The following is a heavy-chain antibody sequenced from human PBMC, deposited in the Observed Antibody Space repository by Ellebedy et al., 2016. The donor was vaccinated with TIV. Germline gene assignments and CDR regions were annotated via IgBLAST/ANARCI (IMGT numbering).Heavy chain of an antibody. V-gene: IGHV3-23*01. Sequence: PGGSLRLSCAASGFTFSPYAMAWVRQAPGKGLEWVSGIVGSGAEKYADSVKGRFTISRDNSKRTVDLQMRSVRAEDTAVYYCARDPVGVGPAFDIWGQGTIVTVSS. CDR2: IVGSGA. D-gene: IGHD4-23*01. CDR1: GFTFSPYA. J-gene: IGHJ3*02. CDR3: ARDPVGVGPAFDI.